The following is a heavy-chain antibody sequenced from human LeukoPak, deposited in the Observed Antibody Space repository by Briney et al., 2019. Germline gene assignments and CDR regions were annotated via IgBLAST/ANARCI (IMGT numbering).Heavy chain of an antibody. CDR2: IYYSGST. D-gene: IGHD1-26*01. J-gene: IGHJ5*02. V-gene: IGHV4-59*01. CDR3: ARVIREWERPGWFDP. CDR1: GGSLSSYY. Sequence: SETLSLTCTVSGGSLSSYYWSWIRQPSGKGLEWIGYIYYSGSTNYNPSLKSRVTISVDTSKNQFSLKLSSVTAADTAVYYCARVIREWERPGWFDPWGQGTLVTVSS.